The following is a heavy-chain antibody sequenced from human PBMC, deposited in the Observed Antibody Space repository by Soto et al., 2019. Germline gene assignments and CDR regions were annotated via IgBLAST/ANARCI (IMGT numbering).Heavy chain of an antibody. D-gene: IGHD4-17*01. CDR1: GFTFTISA. V-gene: IGHV1-58*02. J-gene: IGHJ4*02. CDR2: IVVGSGNT. CDR3: AAVSRRYGDSYYFDY. Sequence: SVKLSCKASGFTFTISAMQWVRQARGQRLEWIGWIVVGSGNTNYAQKFQERVTITRDMSTSTAYMELSSLRSEDTAVYYCAAVSRRYGDSYYFDYWGQGTLVTVSS.